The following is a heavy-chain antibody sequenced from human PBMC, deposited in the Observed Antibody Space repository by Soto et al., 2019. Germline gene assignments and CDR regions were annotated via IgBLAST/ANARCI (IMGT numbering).Heavy chain of an antibody. V-gene: IGHV1-2*02. Sequence: QVQLVQSGAEAKKPGASVRVSCRASGYTFINYYIHWVRLAPGQGLEWMGYINPKSVLTSHAKRFQGRVTMTRDTSLNTVYMELNRLTSDDRAVYFCTRRDTGGSFDSWGQGTLDSVSS. CDR3: TRRDTGGSFDS. J-gene: IGHJ4*02. D-gene: IGHD5-12*01. CDR2: INPKSVLT. CDR1: GYTFINYY.